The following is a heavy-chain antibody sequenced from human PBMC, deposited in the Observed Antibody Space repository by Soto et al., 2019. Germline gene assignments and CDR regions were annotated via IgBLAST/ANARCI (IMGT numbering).Heavy chain of an antibody. J-gene: IGHJ6*02. Sequence: QVQLVQSGAEVKKPGASVKVSCKASGYTFTSYYMHWVRQAPGQGLEWMGIINPSGGSTSYAQKFQGRVTMTRDTSTSTVDMELSSLRSDDTAVYYCAIGYRYGYRSYSMDVWGQGTTVTVSS. CDR3: AIGYRYGYRSYSMDV. CDR1: GYTFTSYY. D-gene: IGHD5-18*01. CDR2: INPSGGST. V-gene: IGHV1-46*01.